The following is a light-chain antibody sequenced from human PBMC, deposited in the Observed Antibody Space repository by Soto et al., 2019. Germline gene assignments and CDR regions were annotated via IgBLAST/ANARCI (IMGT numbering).Light chain of an antibody. V-gene: IGKV3-20*01. CDR2: GAS. CDR1: QSVSSSY. CDR3: QQYYGSPWT. Sequence: EIVLTQSPGTLSLSPGERATLSCRASQSVSSSYLAWYQQKPGQAPRLLIYGASSRATGIPDRFSGSGSGTDFTLTIRRLEPGDFAVYYCQQYYGSPWTFGQGTKVEVK. J-gene: IGKJ1*01.